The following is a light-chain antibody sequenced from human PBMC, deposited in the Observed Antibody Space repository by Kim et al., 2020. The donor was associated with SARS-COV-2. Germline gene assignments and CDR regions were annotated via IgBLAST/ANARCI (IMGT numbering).Light chain of an antibody. J-gene: IGKJ1*01. V-gene: IGKV1-5*03. CDR3: QQYNHYAT. CDR1: QNIYNS. CDR2: ETS. Sequence: GDRVTITCRTSQNIYNSLAWYQQKPGKPPKLLISETSTLKSGVPSRFSGSGSGTEFILTISSLQPDDFATYYCQQYNHYATFGQGTKV.